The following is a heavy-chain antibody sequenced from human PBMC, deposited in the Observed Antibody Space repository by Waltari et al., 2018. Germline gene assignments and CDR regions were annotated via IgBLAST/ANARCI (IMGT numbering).Heavy chain of an antibody. Sequence: PSETLSLTCTVSGGSITTRSYHWAWIRQTPGKGLEWIGSIHISGSTYYNPSLRSRVTMSVDTSNNQFSLKLTSVTAADTAVYYCARQPPTTVPTPRSPFDTWGQGTMVSVSS. D-gene: IGHD4-17*01. J-gene: IGHJ3*02. CDR3: ARQPPTTVPTPRSPFDT. V-gene: IGHV4-39*07. CDR2: IHISGST. CDR1: GGSITTRSYH.